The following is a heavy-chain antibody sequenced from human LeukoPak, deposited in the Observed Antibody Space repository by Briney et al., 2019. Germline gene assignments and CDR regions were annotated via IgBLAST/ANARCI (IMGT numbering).Heavy chain of an antibody. D-gene: IGHD6-19*01. Sequence: GGSLKISCKGSGYNFAGYWIAWVRQMPGKGLEWMGIIYPRDSDTRYSPSFQGQVTISADKATDTAFLQWSNLEASDTAVYYCARQSGGWYYGMDVWGQGTTVTVSS. V-gene: IGHV5-51*01. CDR3: ARQSGGWYYGMDV. CDR1: GYNFAGYW. J-gene: IGHJ6*02. CDR2: IYPRDSDT.